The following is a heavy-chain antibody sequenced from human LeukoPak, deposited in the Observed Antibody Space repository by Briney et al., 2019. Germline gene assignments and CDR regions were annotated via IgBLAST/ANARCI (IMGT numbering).Heavy chain of an antibody. J-gene: IGHJ4*02. Sequence: GRSLRLSCAASGFTFSSYAMNWVRQAPGKGLEWASSISSSSSYIYYADSVKGRFTISRDNAKNSLYLQMNSLRAEDTAVYYCARDNYVSSGYYPLGLASGGQGPLVPVS. CDR2: ISSSSSYI. V-gene: IGHV3-21*01. CDR3: ARDNYVSSGYYPLGLAS. CDR1: GFTFSSYA. D-gene: IGHD3-22*01.